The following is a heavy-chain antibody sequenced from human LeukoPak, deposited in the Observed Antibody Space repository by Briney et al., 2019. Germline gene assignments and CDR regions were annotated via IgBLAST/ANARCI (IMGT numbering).Heavy chain of an antibody. D-gene: IGHD4-17*01. J-gene: IGHJ4*02. CDR1: GGTFSSYA. V-gene: IGHV1-69*05. CDR3: ALDYGDQPVVDY. CDR2: IIPIFGTA. Sequence: SVKVSCKASGGTFSSYAISWVRRAPGQGLEWMGGIIPIFGTANYAQKFQGRVTITTDESTSTAYMELSSLRSEDTAVYYCALDYGDQPVVDYWGQGTLVTVSS.